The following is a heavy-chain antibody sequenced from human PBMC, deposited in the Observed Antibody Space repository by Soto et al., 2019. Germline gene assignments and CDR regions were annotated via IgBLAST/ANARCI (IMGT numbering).Heavy chain of an antibody. D-gene: IGHD2-15*01. CDR2: IYYSGST. J-gene: IGHJ5*02. CDR1: GGSISSSSYY. V-gene: IGHV4-39*01. Sequence: QLQLQESGPGLVKPSETLSLTCTVSGGSISSSSYYWGWIRQPPGKGLEWIGSIYYSGSTYYNPSLKSRVTISVGTSKKQFSLKLSSVAGADTDVYYCARRVYCSGGSCYLFRWFDPWGQGTLVTVSS. CDR3: ARRVYCSGGSCYLFRWFDP.